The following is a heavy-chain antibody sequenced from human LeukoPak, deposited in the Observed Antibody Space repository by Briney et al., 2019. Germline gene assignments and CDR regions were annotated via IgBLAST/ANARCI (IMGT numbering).Heavy chain of an antibody. J-gene: IGHJ4*02. CDR3: VRGFRSDTSGRKFDC. CDR2: MNPHSGNT. Sequence: ASVKVSCKASGYTFTTYDINWVRQATGPGLEWMGWMNPHSGNTGFAQNFQGRVAMTRNTSIDTAYMELSSLRVEDTAVYYCVRGFRSDTSGRKFDCWGQGTLVTVSS. D-gene: IGHD2-2*01. CDR1: GYTFTTYD. V-gene: IGHV1-8*01.